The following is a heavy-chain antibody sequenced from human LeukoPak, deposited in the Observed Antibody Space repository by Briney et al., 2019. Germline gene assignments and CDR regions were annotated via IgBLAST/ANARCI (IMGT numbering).Heavy chain of an antibody. J-gene: IGHJ4*02. V-gene: IGHV3-23*01. CDR2: ISDSGDDA. D-gene: IGHD1-26*01. Sequence: GGSLRLSCLASRFTFRSYAMSWVRQAPGKGLEWVSSISDSGDDAYYADSVQGRFIISRDNAKNTLYLQMNSLRAEDTAIYYCAEAGIVGRTFRIDYWGQGTQVTVSS. CDR1: RFTFRSYA. CDR3: AEAGIVGRTFRIDY.